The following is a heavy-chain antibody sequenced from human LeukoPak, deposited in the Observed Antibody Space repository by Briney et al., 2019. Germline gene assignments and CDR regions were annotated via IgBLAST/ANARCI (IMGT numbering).Heavy chain of an antibody. CDR3: ERDGVNYYGSGSYSAYFVF. CDR1: GFTFSNYE. J-gene: IGHJ4*02. CDR2: ISSSGDNI. Sequence: GGSLRLSCAASGFTFSNYEMNWVRQPPGKGLEWVSYISSSGDNIFYADSVKGRFTISRDNAKNSLYLQMNSLRAEDTAVYYWERDGVNYYGSGSYSAYFVFWRQGTVVTVSS. V-gene: IGHV3-48*03. D-gene: IGHD3-10*01.